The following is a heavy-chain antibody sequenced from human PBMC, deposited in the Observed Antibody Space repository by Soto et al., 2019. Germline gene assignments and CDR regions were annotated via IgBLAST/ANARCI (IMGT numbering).Heavy chain of an antibody. Sequence: QVQLVESGGGVVQPGRSLRLSCAASGFTFSSYAMHWVRQAPGKGLEWVAVISYDGSNKYYADSVKGRFTISRDNSKNTLYLQMNGLRAEDTAVYYCARDRDYGGYGWFDPWGQGTLVTVSS. J-gene: IGHJ5*02. V-gene: IGHV3-30-3*01. CDR1: GFTFSSYA. D-gene: IGHD4-17*01. CDR3: ARDRDYGGYGWFDP. CDR2: ISYDGSNK.